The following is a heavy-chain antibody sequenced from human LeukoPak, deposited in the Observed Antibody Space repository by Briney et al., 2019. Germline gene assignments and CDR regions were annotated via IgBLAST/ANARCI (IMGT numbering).Heavy chain of an antibody. J-gene: IGHJ4*02. CDR2: ISYDGSNK. Sequence: GGSLRLSCAASGFAFSSYAMHWVRQAPGKGLEWVAVISYDGSNKYYADSVKGRFTISRDNSKNTLYLQMNSLRAEDTAVYYCAREYSYGFDYWGQGTLVTVSS. CDR3: AREYSYGFDY. V-gene: IGHV3-30-3*01. D-gene: IGHD5-18*01. CDR1: GFAFSSYA.